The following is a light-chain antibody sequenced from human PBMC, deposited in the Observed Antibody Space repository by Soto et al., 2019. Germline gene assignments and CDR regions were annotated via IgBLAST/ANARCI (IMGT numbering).Light chain of an antibody. CDR3: QSLGTGIQV. CDR2: INYDGTH. CDR1: SGYSTYA. V-gene: IGLV4-69*01. Sequence: QLVLTQSPSASASLGASVKLTCTLSSGYSTYAIAWHQQQSEKGPRFLMKINYDGTHSKGDGFFDRFSGSSSWAERHLTISSLQSEDEADYYCQSLGTGIQVFGGGTKLTVL. J-gene: IGLJ3*02.